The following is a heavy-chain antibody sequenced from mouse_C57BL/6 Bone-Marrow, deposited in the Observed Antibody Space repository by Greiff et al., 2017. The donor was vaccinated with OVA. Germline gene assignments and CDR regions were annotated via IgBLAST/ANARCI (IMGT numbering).Heavy chain of an antibody. D-gene: IGHD2-4*01. Sequence: QVQLKQSGPELVKPGASVKISCKASGYAFSSSWMNWVKQRPGKGLEWIGRIYPGDGDTNYNGKFKGKATLTADKSSSTAYMQLSSLTSEDSAVYFCARTGNDYDVDYWGQGTTLTVSS. CDR3: ARTGNDYDVDY. CDR2: IYPGDGDT. CDR1: GYAFSSSW. J-gene: IGHJ2*01. V-gene: IGHV1-82*01.